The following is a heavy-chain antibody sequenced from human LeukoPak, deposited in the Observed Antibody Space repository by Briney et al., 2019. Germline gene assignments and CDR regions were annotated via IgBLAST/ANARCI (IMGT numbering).Heavy chain of an antibody. CDR2: ISTTSSYT. CDR3: ARDWYCSSSICYTDRNWFDP. CDR1: GFTFSDYY. V-gene: IGHV3-11*05. J-gene: IGHJ5*02. Sequence: PGGSPRLSCAASGFTFSDYYMSWIRQAPGKGLEWVSYISTTSSYTDYADSVRGRFTISRDNAKNLLYLQMNSLRPEDTAVYYCARDWYCSSSICYTDRNWFDPWGQGTLVTVSS. D-gene: IGHD2-2*02.